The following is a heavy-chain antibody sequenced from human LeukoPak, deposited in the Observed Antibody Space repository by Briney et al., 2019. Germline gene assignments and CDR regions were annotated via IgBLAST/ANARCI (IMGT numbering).Heavy chain of an antibody. CDR2: ITTSGRYI. Sequence: GGSLRLSCAASGFTFSSYSMNWVRQAPGKGLEWVSSITTSGRYIYYADSVKGRFTISRDNAKNSLYLQMDSLRAEDTAVYYCARVVHYYDSSGYSYGFDYWGQGTLVTVSS. J-gene: IGHJ4*02. CDR3: ARVVHYYDSSGYSYGFDY. CDR1: GFTFSSYS. D-gene: IGHD3-22*01. V-gene: IGHV3-21*04.